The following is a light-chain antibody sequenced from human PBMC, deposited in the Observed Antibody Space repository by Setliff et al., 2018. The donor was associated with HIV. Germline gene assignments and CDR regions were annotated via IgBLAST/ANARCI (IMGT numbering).Light chain of an antibody. J-gene: IGLJ3*02. V-gene: IGLV2-14*03. CDR1: TTDVTPFYY. CDR3: SSYTTANTWG. Sequence: QSALAQPASVSGSPGQSITISCSKATTDVTPFYYVSWHQQHPGKAPKLVLYDISNRPSGVSSRFSGSRSGSTASLTISGLQADDEAHYYCSSYTTANTWGFGEGTKSPS. CDR2: DIS.